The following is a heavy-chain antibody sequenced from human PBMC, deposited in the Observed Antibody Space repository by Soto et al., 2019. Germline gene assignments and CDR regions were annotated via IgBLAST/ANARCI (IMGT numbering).Heavy chain of an antibody. J-gene: IGHJ4*02. CDR3: ATKLYHDSSGYFDY. CDR1: GFSLSTSGVG. D-gene: IGHD3-22*01. Sequence: SGPTLVNPTQTLTLTCTFSGFSLSTSGVGVGWIRQPPGKALEWLALIYWDDDKRYSPSLKSRLTITKDTSKNQVVLTMTNMDPVDTATYYCATKLYHDSSGYFDYWGQGTLVTVSS. CDR2: IYWDDDK. V-gene: IGHV2-5*02.